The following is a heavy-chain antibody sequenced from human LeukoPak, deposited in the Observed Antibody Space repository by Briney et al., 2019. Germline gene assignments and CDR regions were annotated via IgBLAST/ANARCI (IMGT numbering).Heavy chain of an antibody. D-gene: IGHD6-13*01. V-gene: IGHV4-39*01. CDR2: IYYSGST. CDR3: ATAAAGTGIEYFQH. J-gene: IGHJ1*01. Sequence: SETLSLTCTVSGGSISSSSYYWGWIRQPSGKGLEWIGSIYYSGSTYYNPSLKSRVTISVDTSKNQFSLKLSSVTAADTVVYYCATAAAGTGIEYFQHWGQGTLVTVSS. CDR1: GGSISSSSYY.